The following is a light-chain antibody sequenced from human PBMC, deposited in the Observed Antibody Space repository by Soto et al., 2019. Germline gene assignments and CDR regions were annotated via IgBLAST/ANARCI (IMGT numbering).Light chain of an antibody. CDR1: SSNIGAGYD. V-gene: IGLV1-40*01. CDR3: QSYDSSLSGYVV. J-gene: IGLJ2*01. Sequence: QLVLTQPPSVSGAPGQRVTISCTGSSSNIGAGYDVHWYQRLPGTAPKLLIYGNSNRPSGVPDRFSGSKSGTSASLAITGLQAEDEADYYCQSYDSSLSGYVVFGGGTKVTVL. CDR2: GNS.